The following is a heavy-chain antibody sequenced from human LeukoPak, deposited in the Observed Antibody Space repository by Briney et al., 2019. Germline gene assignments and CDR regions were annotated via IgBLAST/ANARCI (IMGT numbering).Heavy chain of an antibody. CDR3: AREEDNSSGYYWFDP. V-gene: IGHV1-69*13. J-gene: IGHJ5*02. CDR2: INPIFGTA. CDR1: GGTFSSYA. D-gene: IGHD3-22*01. Sequence: SVKVSCKASGGTFSSYAISWVRQAPGQGLEWMGGINPIFGTANYAQKFQGRVTITADESTSTAYMELSSLRSEDTAVYYCAREEDNSSGYYWFDPWGQGTLVTVSS.